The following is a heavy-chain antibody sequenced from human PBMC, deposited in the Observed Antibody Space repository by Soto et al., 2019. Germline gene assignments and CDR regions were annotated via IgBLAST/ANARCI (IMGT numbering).Heavy chain of an antibody. CDR2: IGTGGDT. J-gene: IGHJ4*02. CDR3: ANNYYFDN. Sequence: GGSLRLSCAASGFTFNNYAMNWGRQAPGKGLEWVSSIGTGGDTNYADSVKGRFTISRDDSRDTLYLQMNSLRAEDTALYYCANNYYFDNWGQGTLVTVSS. CDR1: GFTFNNYA. V-gene: IGHV3-23*01.